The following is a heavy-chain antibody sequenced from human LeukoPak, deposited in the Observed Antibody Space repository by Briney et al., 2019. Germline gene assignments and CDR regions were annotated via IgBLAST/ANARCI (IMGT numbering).Heavy chain of an antibody. D-gene: IGHD2-2*01. J-gene: IGHJ5*02. CDR3: ARALILQYCSSTSCPRVFDP. CDR1: GYTFTRYD. Sequence: ASVKVSCKASGYTFTRYDINWVRQATGQGLEWMGWMNPNSGNTAYAQKFQGRVTMTRNTSISTAYMELSSLRSEDTAVYYCARALILQYCSSTSCPRVFDPWGQGTLVTVSS. V-gene: IGHV1-8*01. CDR2: MNPNSGNT.